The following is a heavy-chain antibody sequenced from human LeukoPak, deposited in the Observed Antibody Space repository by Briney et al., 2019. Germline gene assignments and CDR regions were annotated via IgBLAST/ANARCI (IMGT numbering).Heavy chain of an antibody. CDR3: ATSGVKSVTTHGP. J-gene: IGHJ5*02. CDR1: GLTFSSYE. Sequence: GGSLRLSCAASGLTFSSYEMIWVRQAPGKWLEWISYIDTSGSLIHYADSVRGRLTISRDNAKNSLYLQINSLRADDTGLYYCATSGVKSVTTHGPWGQGTLVTVSS. D-gene: IGHD4-17*01. CDR2: IDTSGSLI. V-gene: IGHV3-48*03.